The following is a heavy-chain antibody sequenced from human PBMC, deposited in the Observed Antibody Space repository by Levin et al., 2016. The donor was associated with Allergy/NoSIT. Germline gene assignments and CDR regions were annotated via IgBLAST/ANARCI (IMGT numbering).Heavy chain of an antibody. J-gene: IGHJ6*02. CDR2: IYYSGST. D-gene: IGHD3-3*02. V-gene: IGHV4-39*01. CDR3: ARHESYSIYGMDV. Sequence: GSLRLSCTVSGGSISSSSYYWGWIRQPPGEGLEWIGSIYYSGSTYYNPSLKSRVTISVDTSKNQFSLKLSSVTAADTAVYYCARHESYSIYGMDVWGQGTTVTVSS. CDR1: GGSISSSSYY.